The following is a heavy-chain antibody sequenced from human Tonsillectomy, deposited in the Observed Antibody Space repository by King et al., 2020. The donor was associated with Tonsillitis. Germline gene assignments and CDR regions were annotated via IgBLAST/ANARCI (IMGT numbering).Heavy chain of an antibody. CDR1: GFTFSSYE. V-gene: IGHV3-48*03. J-gene: IGHJ4*02. CDR2: ISSSRSTI. Sequence: QLVESGGGLVQPGGSLRLSCAASGFTFSSYEMNWVRQAPGKGLEWVSYISSSRSTIYYADSVKGRFTISRDNAKNSLYLQMNSLGAEHTAVYYCARGPKTTVVVDYWGQGTLVTVSS. CDR3: ARGPKTTVVVDY. D-gene: IGHD4-23*01.